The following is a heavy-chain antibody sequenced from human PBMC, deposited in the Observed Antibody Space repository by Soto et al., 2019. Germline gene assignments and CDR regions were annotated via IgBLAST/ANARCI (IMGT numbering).Heavy chain of an antibody. D-gene: IGHD1-26*01. CDR1: GGSFSGYY. V-gene: IGHV4-34*01. CDR2: INHSGST. Sequence: QVQLQQWGAGLLKPSETLSLTCAVYGGSFSGYYWSWIRQPPGKGLEWIGEINHSGSTNYNPSLKSRVTISVDTSKNQFSLKLSSVTAADTAVYYCARPGKWELPDDAFDIWGQGTMVTVSS. CDR3: ARPGKWELPDDAFDI. J-gene: IGHJ3*02.